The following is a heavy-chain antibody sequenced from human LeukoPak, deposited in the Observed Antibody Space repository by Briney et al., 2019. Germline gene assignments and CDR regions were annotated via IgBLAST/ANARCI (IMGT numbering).Heavy chain of an antibody. J-gene: IGHJ4*02. CDR3: ARGYGPYSSRGPLVY. V-gene: IGHV1-18*01. CDR1: GYTFTSYG. D-gene: IGHD6-13*01. Sequence: VASVKVSCKASGYTFTSYGISWVRQAPGQGLEWMGWISAYNGYTNYAQNFQGRVTMTTDASTSTAYMELRSLRSDDTAVYYCARGYGPYSSRGPLVYWGQGTLVTVSS. CDR2: ISAYNGYT.